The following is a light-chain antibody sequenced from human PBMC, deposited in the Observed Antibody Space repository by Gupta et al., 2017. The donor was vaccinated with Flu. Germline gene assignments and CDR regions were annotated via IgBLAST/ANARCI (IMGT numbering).Light chain of an antibody. V-gene: IGKV1-39*01. CDR2: HAS. J-gene: IGKJ1*01. Sequence: DRVSITCRASQSIIKYLNWYQQKPGKGPILLIYHASSLQSGVPAKFSGSGSGTDFTLTITSLQPEDSATYYCQQTYNTSWTFGQGTKVEIK. CDR1: QSIIKY. CDR3: QQTYNTSWT.